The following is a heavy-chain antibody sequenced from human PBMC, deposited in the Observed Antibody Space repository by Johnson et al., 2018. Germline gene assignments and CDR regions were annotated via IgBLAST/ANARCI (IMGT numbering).Heavy chain of an antibody. V-gene: IGHV3-13*01. D-gene: IGHD1-26*01. J-gene: IGHJ6*02. CDR3: ARGGIVGATRPSKYYYGMDV. CDR1: GFTFSSYD. CDR2: IGTAGDT. Sequence: VQLVESGGGLVQPGGSLRLSCAASGFTFSSYDMHWVRQATGKGLEWVSAIGTAGDTYYPGSVKGRFTNSRENAKNSLYLQMNSLIAGDTAVYYCARGGIVGATRPSKYYYGMDVGGQGTTVTVSS.